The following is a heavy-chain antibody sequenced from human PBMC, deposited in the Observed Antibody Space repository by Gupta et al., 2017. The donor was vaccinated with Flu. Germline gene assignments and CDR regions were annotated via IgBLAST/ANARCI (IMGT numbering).Heavy chain of an antibody. V-gene: IGHV3-30*18. CDR1: GFRFRNSG. CDR3: AKDWKWNYNIYGMNV. J-gene: IGHJ6*02. CDR2: ISYDGRSK. D-gene: IGHD3-9*01. Sequence: QEQVVESGGGVVQPGRSLRLSCAASGFRFRNSGLHWVRQAPGKGLEWVADISYDGRSKNYADSVKGRFTISRDNSKNTLYLQMNSLRTEDTAVYYCAKDWKWNYNIYGMNVWGQGTTVTVSS.